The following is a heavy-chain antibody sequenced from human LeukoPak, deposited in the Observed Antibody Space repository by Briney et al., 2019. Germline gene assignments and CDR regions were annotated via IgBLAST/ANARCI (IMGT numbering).Heavy chain of an antibody. CDR3: AKVRGY. J-gene: IGHJ4*02. V-gene: IGHV3-23*01. CDR2: ISGSGDNT. Sequence: PVGCLRLSCAASVVIFSTDGMSGVRQAPGKGLEWVSGISGSGDNTYYADSVKGRFTISRDNSRNRLYMRMNRLRAEDTAVYSGAKVRGYWGQGTLVAVSS. CDR1: VVIFSTDG.